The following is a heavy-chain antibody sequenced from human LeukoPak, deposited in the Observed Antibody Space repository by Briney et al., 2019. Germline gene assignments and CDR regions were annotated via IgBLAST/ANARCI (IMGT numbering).Heavy chain of an antibody. CDR3: ARLGAARSDFDY. Sequence: SETLSLTCTVSGGSISSYYWSWIRQPPGKGLEWIGYIYYSGSTNYNPSLKSRVTISVDTSKNQFSLKLRSVTSADTAVYYCARLGAARSDFDYWGQGTLVTVSS. D-gene: IGHD3-3*01. CDR1: GGSISSYY. V-gene: IGHV4-59*08. J-gene: IGHJ4*02. CDR2: IYYSGST.